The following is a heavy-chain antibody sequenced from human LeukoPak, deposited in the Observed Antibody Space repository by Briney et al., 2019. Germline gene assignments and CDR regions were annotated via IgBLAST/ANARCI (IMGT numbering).Heavy chain of an antibody. CDR2: ISSSSSTI. Sequence: GGSLRLSCAASGFTFSSYSMNWVRQAPGKGLEWVSYISSSSSTIYYADSVKGRFTISRDNAKNSLYLQMNSLRAEDTAVYYCARDFPRGGWGIAAAFFQPRFDYWGQGTLVTVSS. V-gene: IGHV3-48*04. J-gene: IGHJ4*02. D-gene: IGHD6-13*01. CDR3: ARDFPRGGWGIAAAFFQPRFDY. CDR1: GFTFSSYS.